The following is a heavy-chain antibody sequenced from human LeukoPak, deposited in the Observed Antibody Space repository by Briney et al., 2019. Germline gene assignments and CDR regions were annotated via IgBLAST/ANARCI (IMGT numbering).Heavy chain of an antibody. CDR2: VSKTGNT. Sequence: SETLSLTCTVSGASFTTHYWAWIRQPPGKGLEWIGFVSKTGNTNYNASLKSRVTISADTSKNTFSLKLSSLTAADTAVYFCARRGAPSKFYYFDSWGQGTLVTVSS. CDR1: GASFTTHY. D-gene: IGHD1-26*01. V-gene: IGHV4-59*08. J-gene: IGHJ4*02. CDR3: ARRGAPSKFYYFDS.